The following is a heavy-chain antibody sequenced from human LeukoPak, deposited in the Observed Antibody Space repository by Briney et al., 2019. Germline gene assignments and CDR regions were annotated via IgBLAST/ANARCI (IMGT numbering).Heavy chain of an antibody. CDR1: GFSVSRYW. Sequence: GGSLRLSCAASGFSVSRYWVHWVRQAPGKGLVWVSRIYGAGTTTTYAGSVKGRFTISRDNAKNTVYLQMNSLRVEDTAVYYCARDLDYYDISSGTIDYWGQGTLVTVSS. D-gene: IGHD3-22*01. CDR2: IYGAGTTT. V-gene: IGHV3-74*01. J-gene: IGHJ4*02. CDR3: ARDLDYYDISSGTIDY.